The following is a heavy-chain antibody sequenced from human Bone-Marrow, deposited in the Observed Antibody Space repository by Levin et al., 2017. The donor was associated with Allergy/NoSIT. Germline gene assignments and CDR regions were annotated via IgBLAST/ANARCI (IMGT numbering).Heavy chain of an antibody. Sequence: GESLKISCAASGFTFSDYYMSWIRQAPGKGLEWVSYISSSGSTIYYADSVKGRFTISRDNAKNSLYLQMNSLRAEDTAVYYCARAFTEQQLVLSAFDIWGQGTMVTVSS. CDR3: ARAFTEQQLVLSAFDI. J-gene: IGHJ3*02. CDR2: ISSSGSTI. D-gene: IGHD6-13*01. V-gene: IGHV3-11*01. CDR1: GFTFSDYY.